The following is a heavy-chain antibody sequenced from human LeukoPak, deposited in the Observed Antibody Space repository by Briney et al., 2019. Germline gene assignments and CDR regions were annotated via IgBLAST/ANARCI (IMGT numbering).Heavy chain of an antibody. CDR1: DGSISSYY. V-gene: IGHV4-59*01. J-gene: IGHJ3*02. CDR2: IYYSGST. CDR3: ARVGSSYTYYYDKVDAFDI. Sequence: SETLSLTCIVSDGSISSYYWTWIRQPPGKGLEWIGYIYYSGSTNYNPSLKSRVTISVDTSKNQFSLKLSSVTAADTAVYYCARVGSSYTYYYDKVDAFDIWGQGTMVTVSS. D-gene: IGHD3-22*01.